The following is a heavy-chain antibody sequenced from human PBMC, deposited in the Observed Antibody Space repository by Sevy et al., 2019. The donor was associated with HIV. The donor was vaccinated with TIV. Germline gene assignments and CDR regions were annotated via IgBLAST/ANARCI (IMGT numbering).Heavy chain of an antibody. J-gene: IGHJ4*02. CDR1: GFAFYDYS. V-gene: IGHV3-23*01. CDR3: AREGCTRPHDY. Sequence: GGSLRLSCAASGFAFYDYSMSWIRQAPGKGLEWVATLSFGCGRINYAGSVKGRFTISRDNSKNSFYLQMDNLRDEDTALYYCAREGCTRPHDYWGQGTRVTVSS. CDR2: LSFGCGRI. D-gene: IGHD2-8*01.